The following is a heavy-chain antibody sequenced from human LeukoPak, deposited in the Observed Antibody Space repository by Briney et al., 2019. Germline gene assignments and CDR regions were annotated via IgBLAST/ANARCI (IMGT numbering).Heavy chain of an antibody. D-gene: IGHD3-22*01. V-gene: IGHV3-23*01. J-gene: IGHJ4*02. CDR3: VRDQWFDGFDL. CDR2: VSGGGIDT. CDR1: GFNFSSYL. Sequence: GGSLRLSCRGSGFNFSSYLMTWVRQVPGKGLEWISSVSGGGIDTHHADSVKGRFIVSRDDAQRTIYLHLNDLRVEDTAIYYCVRDQWFDGFDLWGQGTLATVSS.